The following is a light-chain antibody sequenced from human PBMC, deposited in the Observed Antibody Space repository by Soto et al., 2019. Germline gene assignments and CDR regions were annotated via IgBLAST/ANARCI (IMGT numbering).Light chain of an antibody. J-gene: IGKJ5*01. V-gene: IGKV1-9*01. CDR3: QHLNNYPLT. CDR1: QGINSY. CDR2: AAS. Sequence: DIQLTQSPSFLSASVGDRVTITCRASQGINSYLSWYQQNPGKAPKLLIYAASTLQSGVPSRFSGSGSGTEFTLTISSLQPEDFATYYCQHLNNYPLTFGQGTRLEIK.